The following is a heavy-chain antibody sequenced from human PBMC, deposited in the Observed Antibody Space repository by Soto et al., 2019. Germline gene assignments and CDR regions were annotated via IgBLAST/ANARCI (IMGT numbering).Heavy chain of an antibody. Sequence: VQLVESGGGVVQPGRSLRLSCAASGFTFRTYGMYWVRQAPGKGLEWVAVIWYAASNKYYADSVKGRFTISRDNSENTLYLQMNSLRAEDTAVYYCARGMVDGGGVDLWGQGTRVTGSS. CDR1: GFTFRTYG. D-gene: IGHD2-8*01. CDR3: ARGMVDGGGVDL. J-gene: IGHJ4*02. CDR2: IWYAASNK. V-gene: IGHV3-33*01.